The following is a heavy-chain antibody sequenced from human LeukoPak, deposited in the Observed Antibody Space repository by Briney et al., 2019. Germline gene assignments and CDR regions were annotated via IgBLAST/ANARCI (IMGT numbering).Heavy chain of an antibody. CDR1: GYTFTGYY. J-gene: IGHJ5*02. CDR3: ARRAYYYDSSGYYYGSRSDWFDP. V-gene: IGHV1-2*02. CDR2: INPNSGGT. Sequence: GASVKVSCKASGYTFTGYYMHWARQAPGQGLEWMGWINPNSGGTNYAQKFQGRVTMTRDTSISTAYMELSRLRSDDTAVYYCARRAYYYDSSGYYYGSRSDWFDPWGQGTLVTVSS. D-gene: IGHD3-22*01.